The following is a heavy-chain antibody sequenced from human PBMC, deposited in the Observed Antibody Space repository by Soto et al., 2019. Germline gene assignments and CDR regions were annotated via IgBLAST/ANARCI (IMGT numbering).Heavy chain of an antibody. V-gene: IGHV4-34*01. J-gene: IGHJ4*02. CDR1: GGSLSGYY. D-gene: IGHD5-12*01. CDR2: VKDGGHT. CDR3: ARGREGVVATH. Sequence: QVQLQQWGAGLLKPSETLSLNCAVTGGSLSGYYWSWIRQPPGKGLEWIGEVKDGGHTNYSPSLRGRVTISSDPSNNQFSLRLNSVTAADTGVYYCARGREGVVATHWDQGSLVTVSS.